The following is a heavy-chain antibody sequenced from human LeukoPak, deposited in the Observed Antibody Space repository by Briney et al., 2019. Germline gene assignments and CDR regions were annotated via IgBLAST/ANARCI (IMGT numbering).Heavy chain of an antibody. V-gene: IGHV1-46*01. D-gene: IGHD6-13*01. CDR1: GYTFTSYY. Sequence: GASVKVSCKASGYTFTSYYIHWVRQAPGQGLEWMGIINPSGGSTSYAQKFQGRVTMTRDTSTSTVYMELSSLRSEDTAVYYCASSAPGYSSSWRFDYWGQGTLVTVSS. CDR3: ASSAPGYSSSWRFDY. J-gene: IGHJ4*02. CDR2: INPSGGST.